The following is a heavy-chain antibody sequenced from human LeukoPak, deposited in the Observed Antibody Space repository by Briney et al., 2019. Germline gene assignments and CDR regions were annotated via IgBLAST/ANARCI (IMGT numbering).Heavy chain of an antibody. J-gene: IGHJ5*02. V-gene: IGHV1-8*01. CDR2: MNPNSGNT. CDR3: ARGRMVRRVIIWRNWFDP. Sequence: ASVKVSCKASGYTFTSYDINWVRQATGQGLEWMGWMNPNSGNTGYAQKFQGRVTMTRNTSISTAYMELSSLRSEDTAVYYCARGRMVRRVIIWRNWFDPWGQGTLVTVSS. CDR1: GYTFTSYD. D-gene: IGHD3-10*01.